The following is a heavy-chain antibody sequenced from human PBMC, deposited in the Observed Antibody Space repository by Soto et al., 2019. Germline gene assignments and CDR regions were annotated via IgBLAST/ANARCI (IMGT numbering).Heavy chain of an antibody. CDR3: AREGFYDIQNWFDP. CDR2: IYYSGST. CDR1: GGSIGSGDYY. J-gene: IGHJ5*02. Sequence: PSATLSVTCTVSGGSIGSGDYYWSWIRQPPGKGLEWIGYIYYSGSTYYNPSLKSRVTISVDKSKNQFALKLSSVNAADTAVYYCAREGFYDIQNWFDPWGQGTLVTVSS. D-gene: IGHD3-9*01. V-gene: IGHV4-30-4*01.